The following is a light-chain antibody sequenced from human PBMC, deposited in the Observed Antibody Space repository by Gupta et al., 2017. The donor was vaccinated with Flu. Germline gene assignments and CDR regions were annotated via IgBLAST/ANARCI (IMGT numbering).Light chain of an antibody. J-gene: IGLJ2*01. CDR3: QVWDSSSDHVV. Sequence: GQTARITCGGNNIGSKSVHWYQQKPSQAPVLVVSDDIDRPSGIPERFSGSNSGNTATLTISRVEAGDGADYYCQVWDSSSDHVVFGRGTKLTVL. V-gene: IGLV3-21*02. CDR1: NIGSKS. CDR2: DDI.